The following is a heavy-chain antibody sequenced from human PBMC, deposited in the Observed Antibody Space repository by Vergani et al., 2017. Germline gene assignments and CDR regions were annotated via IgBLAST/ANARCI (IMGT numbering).Heavy chain of an antibody. CDR2: INPRGGST. D-gene: IGHD4-23*01. CDR3: AGGKRAFDI. Sequence: QVQLVQSGAEVKKPGASVKVSCKASGYTFSSYYMHWVRQAPGQGLEWMGIINPRGGSTNSAQKFQGRVTMTRDTSTSTVYMELSSLRSEDTAVYFCAGGKRAFDIWGQGTMVTVSS. V-gene: IGHV1-46*01. CDR1: GYTFSSYY. J-gene: IGHJ3*02.